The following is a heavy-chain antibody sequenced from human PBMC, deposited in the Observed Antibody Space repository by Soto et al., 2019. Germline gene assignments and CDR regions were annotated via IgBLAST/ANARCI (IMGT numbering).Heavy chain of an antibody. Sequence: GGSLRLSCSVSGVIFRGFAMSWVRQAPGKGLEWVGRIKSKTDGGTTDYAAPVKGRFTISRDDSKNTLYLQMNSLKTEDTAVYYCTTDDPGDSSGYLARGTWYYGMDVWGQGTTVTVSS. D-gene: IGHD3-22*01. CDR3: TTDDPGDSSGYLARGTWYYGMDV. V-gene: IGHV3-15*01. J-gene: IGHJ6*02. CDR2: IKSKTDGGTT. CDR1: GVIFRGFA.